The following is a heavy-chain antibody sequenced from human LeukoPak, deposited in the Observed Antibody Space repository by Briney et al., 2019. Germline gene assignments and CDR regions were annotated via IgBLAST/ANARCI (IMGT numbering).Heavy chain of an antibody. CDR2: IYYSGST. CDR3: ARGNDYGDYKIDY. V-gene: IGHV4-59*01. J-gene: IGHJ4*02. D-gene: IGHD4-17*01. CDR1: GGSISSYY. Sequence: SETLSLTCTVSGGSISSYYWSWIRQPPGKGLEWIGYIYYSGSTNYNPSLKSRVTISVDTSKNQFSLKLSSVTAADTAVYYCARGNDYGDYKIDYWGQGTLVTVSS.